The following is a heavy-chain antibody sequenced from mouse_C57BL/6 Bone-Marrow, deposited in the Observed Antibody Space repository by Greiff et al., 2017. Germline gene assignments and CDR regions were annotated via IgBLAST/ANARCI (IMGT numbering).Heavy chain of an antibody. Sequence: VQVVESGGDLVNPGGSLKLSCAASGFTFSSYGMSWVRQTPDKRLEWVATISSGGSYTYYPDSVKGRFTISRDKAKNTLYLQMSSLKSEDTAMYYCARHPAVVNPDDVWGTGTTVTVSS. D-gene: IGHD1-1*01. CDR3: ARHPAVVNPDDV. V-gene: IGHV5-6*01. J-gene: IGHJ1*03. CDR2: ISSGGSYT. CDR1: GFTFSSYG.